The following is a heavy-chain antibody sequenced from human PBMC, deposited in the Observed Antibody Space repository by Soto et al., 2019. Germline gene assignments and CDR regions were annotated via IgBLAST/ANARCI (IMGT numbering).Heavy chain of an antibody. V-gene: IGHV4-38-2*01. J-gene: IGHJ3*02. CDR1: GYSIISGYY. Sequence: ASETLSLTCAVSGYSIISGYYWVLIRHPPGKVLEWIGSIYHSGSTYYNPSLKSRVTISVDTSKNQFSLKLSSVTAADTAVYYCARGGYCSGGSCYPGIDAFDIWGQGTMVTVSS. D-gene: IGHD2-15*01. CDR2: IYHSGST. CDR3: ARGGYCSGGSCYPGIDAFDI.